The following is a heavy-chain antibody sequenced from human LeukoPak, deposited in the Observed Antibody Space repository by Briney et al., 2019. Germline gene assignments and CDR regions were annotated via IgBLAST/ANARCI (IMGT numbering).Heavy chain of an antibody. D-gene: IGHD3-9*01. CDR2: IWYDGSNK. V-gene: IGHV3-33*01. CDR3: ARGPTYYDILTGSTLDAFDI. Sequence: GGSLRLSCAASGFTFSSYGMHWVRQAPGKGLEWVAVIWYDGSNKYYADSVKGRFTISRDNSKNTLYPQMNSLRAEDTAVYYCARGPTYYDILTGSTLDAFDIWGQGTMVTVSS. CDR1: GFTFSSYG. J-gene: IGHJ3*02.